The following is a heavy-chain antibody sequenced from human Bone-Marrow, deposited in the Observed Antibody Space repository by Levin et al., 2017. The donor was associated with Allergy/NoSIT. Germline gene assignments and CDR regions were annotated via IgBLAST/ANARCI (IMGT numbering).Heavy chain of an antibody. Sequence: PGESLKISCAASGFTFSTYWMHWVRQAPGKGLVWVSRVNSDGSTTTYADSVKGRFTISRDNAKNTLYLQMNSLRAEDTAVYYCASSPGTSDGMDVWGQGTTVTVSS. CDR3: ASSPGTSDGMDV. V-gene: IGHV3-74*01. D-gene: IGHD2-2*01. CDR2: VNSDGSTT. CDR1: GFTFSTYW. J-gene: IGHJ6*02.